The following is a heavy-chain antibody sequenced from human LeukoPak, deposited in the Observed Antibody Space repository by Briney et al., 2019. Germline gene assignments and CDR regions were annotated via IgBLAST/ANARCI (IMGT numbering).Heavy chain of an antibody. CDR1: GFTFSNYS. D-gene: IGHD2-15*01. CDR2: ISGSNSYI. Sequence: GGSLRLSCVASGFTFSNYSMNWVRQAPGKGLEWVSSISGSNSYIYYADSVRGRFTISRDNAKNSLYLQMNSLRAEDTAVYYCARDKGGYCSGGSCYGPRPGAHAFDIWGQGTMVTVSS. J-gene: IGHJ3*02. V-gene: IGHV3-21*04. CDR3: ARDKGGYCSGGSCYGPRPGAHAFDI.